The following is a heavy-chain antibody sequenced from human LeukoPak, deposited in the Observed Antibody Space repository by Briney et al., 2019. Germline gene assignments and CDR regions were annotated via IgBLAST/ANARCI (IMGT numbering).Heavy chain of an antibody. Sequence: PGGSLRLSCAASGFTFDDYAMHWVRPAPRKGLEWVSGSSWNSGNIGYADSVKGRFTISRDNAKNSLYLQMNSLRAEDTALYYCAKDRGGDFRAYGMDVWGQGTTVIVSS. CDR1: GFTFDDYA. J-gene: IGHJ6*02. CDR2: SSWNSGNI. CDR3: AKDRGGDFRAYGMDV. V-gene: IGHV3-9*01. D-gene: IGHD2-21*02.